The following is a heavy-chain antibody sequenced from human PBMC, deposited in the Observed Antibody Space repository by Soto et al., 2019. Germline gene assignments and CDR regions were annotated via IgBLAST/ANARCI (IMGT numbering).Heavy chain of an antibody. Sequence: SETLSLTCAVYGGSFSGYYWSWIRQPPGKGLEWIGRINHSGSTNYNPSLKSRVTISVDTSKNQFSLKLSSVTAADTAAYYCERVPYYSDSSGYQPYYCDYWGQVTLVTVSS. CDR2: INHSGST. CDR3: ERVPYYSDSSGYQPYYCDY. V-gene: IGHV4-34*01. J-gene: IGHJ4*02. D-gene: IGHD3-22*01. CDR1: GGSFSGYY.